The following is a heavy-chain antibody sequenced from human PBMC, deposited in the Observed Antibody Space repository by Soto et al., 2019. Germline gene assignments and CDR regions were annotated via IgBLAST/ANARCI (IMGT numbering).Heavy chain of an antibody. CDR3: ARGSGWFDNWFDP. Sequence: PGGSLRLSCAASGFTVSSNYMIWVRQAPVNGLEFVSVIYSCFSTYYSDSLKGRFTISIYNSKNTLYLQMNSLRADDTAVYYCARGSGWFDNWFDPWGQGTLVTVSS. D-gene: IGHD6-19*01. V-gene: IGHV3-53*01. J-gene: IGHJ5*02. CDR2: IYSCFST. CDR1: GFTVSSNY.